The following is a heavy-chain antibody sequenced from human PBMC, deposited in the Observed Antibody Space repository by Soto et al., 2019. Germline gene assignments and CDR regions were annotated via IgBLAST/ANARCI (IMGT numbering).Heavy chain of an antibody. CDR3: ARGRGIAAAGTGWFDP. D-gene: IGHD6-13*01. V-gene: IGHV1-18*01. CDR1: GYTFTSYG. CDR2: ISAYNGNT. Sequence: ASVKVSCKASGYTFTSYGISWVRQAPGQGLEWMGRISAYNGNTNYAQKLQGRVTMTTDTSTSTAYMELRSLRSDDTAVYYCARGRGIAAAGTGWFDPWGQGTLVTVSS. J-gene: IGHJ5*02.